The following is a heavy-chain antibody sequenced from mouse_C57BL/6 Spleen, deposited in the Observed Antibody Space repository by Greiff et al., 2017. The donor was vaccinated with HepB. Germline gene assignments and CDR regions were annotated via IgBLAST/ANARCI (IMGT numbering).Heavy chain of an antibody. CDR2: IDPSDSYT. CDR3: ASNFHY. Sequence: VQLQQPGAELVKPGASVKLSCKASGYTFTSYWMQWVKQRPGQGLEWIGEIDPSDSYTNYNQKFKGKATLTVDTSSSTAYMQLSSLTSEDSAVYYCASNFHYWGQGTTLTVSS. CDR1: GYTFTSYW. V-gene: IGHV1-50*01. J-gene: IGHJ2*01.